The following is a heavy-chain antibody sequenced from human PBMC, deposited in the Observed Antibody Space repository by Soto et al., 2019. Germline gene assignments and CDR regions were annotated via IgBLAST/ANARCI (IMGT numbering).Heavy chain of an antibody. CDR1: GGSISRYY. Sequence: QVRLQESGPGLVKPSETLSLTCTVSGGSISRYYWSWIRQHPGKGLEWIGYLYNTGSTIYNPSLKSRVTISVDTSKNQFSLKLNSVTAADTAVYYCARDLWGYCGTDCYPLDVWGQGTTVTVSS. CDR3: ARDLWGYCGTDCYPLDV. D-gene: IGHD2-21*02. J-gene: IGHJ6*02. CDR2: LYNTGST. V-gene: IGHV4-59*01.